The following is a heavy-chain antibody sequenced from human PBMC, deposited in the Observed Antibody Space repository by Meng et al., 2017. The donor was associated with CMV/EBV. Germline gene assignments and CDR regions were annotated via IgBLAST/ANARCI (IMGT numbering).Heavy chain of an antibody. Sequence: QLQLVESSAVVKHPGSSVKVAQHMCGGTFSTFAIRRVLQAPGEGLECMGGIIPVFETATYAERFQDRVTITADDSTTTAYMELSSLRADDTALYFCARGGDSWYSDYWGQGTLVTVSS. D-gene: IGHD1-26*01. CDR3: ARGGDSWYSDY. J-gene: IGHJ4*02. CDR2: IIPVFETA. CDR1: GGTFSTFA. V-gene: IGHV1-69*01.